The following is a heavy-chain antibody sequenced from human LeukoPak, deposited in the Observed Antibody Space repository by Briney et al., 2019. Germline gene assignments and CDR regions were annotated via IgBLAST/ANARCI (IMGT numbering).Heavy chain of an antibody. V-gene: IGHV3-23*01. CDR3: AKDVGEVRATTCFDY. CDR2: ISGSGGST. CDR1: GFTFSSYA. J-gene: IGHJ4*02. D-gene: IGHD1-26*01. Sequence: GGSLRLSCAASGFTFSSYAMSWVRQAPGKGLEWVSAISGSGGSTYYADSVKGRFTISRDNSKNTLYLQMNSLRAEDTAVYYCAKDVGEVRATTCFDYWGQGTLVTVSS.